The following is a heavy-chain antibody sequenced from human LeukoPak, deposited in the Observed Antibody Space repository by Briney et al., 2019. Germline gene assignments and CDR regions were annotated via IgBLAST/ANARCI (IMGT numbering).Heavy chain of an antibody. V-gene: IGHV4-59*01. CDR1: GGSISSYY. CDR3: ARGVGDSIALDY. CDR2: INYSGSS. Sequence: KPSETLSLTCTVSGGSISSYYWSWIRQPPGKGLEWIGYINYSGSSNYNPSLKSRVTISVDTSKNQFSLKLRSVIAADTAVYYCARGVGDSIALDYWGQGTLVTVSS. D-gene: IGHD3-22*01. J-gene: IGHJ4*02.